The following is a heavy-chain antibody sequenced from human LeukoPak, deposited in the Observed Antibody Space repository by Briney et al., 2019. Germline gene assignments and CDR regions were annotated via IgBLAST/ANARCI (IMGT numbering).Heavy chain of an antibody. CDR1: GRSFSGYY. CDR3: ARVESTVTTPYDD. D-gene: IGHD4-11*01. J-gene: IGHJ4*02. V-gene: IGHV4-34*01. Sequence: SETLSLTCALHGRSFSGYYWSGIRQPPGQGLEWIGEINHSGSTNYNPSLKSRVTISVDTSKNQFSLKLSSVTAADTAVYSCARVESTVTTPYDDWGQGTLVTSSS. CDR2: INHSGST.